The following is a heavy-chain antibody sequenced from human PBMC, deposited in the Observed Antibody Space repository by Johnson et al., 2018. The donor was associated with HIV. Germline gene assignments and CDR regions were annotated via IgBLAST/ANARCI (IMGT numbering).Heavy chain of an antibody. J-gene: IGHJ3*02. Sequence: QVQLVESGGGVVQPGRSLRLSCAASGFTFSSYGMHWVRQAPGKGLEWVAVISYDGSNKYYADSVKGRFTISRDNSKNTLYLQMNSLRAEYTAVYYCARVPSGTPSSIWGQGTKVTVS. CDR2: ISYDGSNK. CDR3: ARVPSGTPSSI. D-gene: IGHD1-1*01. V-gene: IGHV3-30*03. CDR1: GFTFSSYG.